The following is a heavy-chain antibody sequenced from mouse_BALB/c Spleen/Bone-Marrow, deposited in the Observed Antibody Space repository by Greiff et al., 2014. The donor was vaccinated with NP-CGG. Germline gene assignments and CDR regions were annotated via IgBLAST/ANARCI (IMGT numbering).Heavy chain of an antibody. CDR1: GFNIKDTY. CDR2: IDPANGNT. V-gene: IGHV14-3*02. Sequence: VQLQQSGAELVKPGASVKLSCTASGFNIKDTYMHWVKQRPEQGLEWIGRIDPANGNTKYDPKFQGKATITADTSSNTAYLQLSSLTSEDTAVYYCARYYYGSSYLAYWGQGTLVTVSA. D-gene: IGHD1-1*01. J-gene: IGHJ3*01. CDR3: ARYYYGSSYLAY.